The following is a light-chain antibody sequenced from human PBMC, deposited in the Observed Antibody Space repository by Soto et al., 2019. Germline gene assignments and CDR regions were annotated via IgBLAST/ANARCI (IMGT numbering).Light chain of an antibody. CDR3: SSYTSSSTLGV. CDR1: SSDVGGYNY. V-gene: IGLV2-14*01. CDR2: DVS. J-gene: IGLJ3*02. Sequence: QSVLTQPASVSGSPGQSITISCTGTSSDVGGYNYVSWYQQHPGKAPKLMIYDVSNRPSGVSNRFSGSKSGNTASLTISGLQAEDEADYYCSSYTSSSTLGVFGGGTKVTV.